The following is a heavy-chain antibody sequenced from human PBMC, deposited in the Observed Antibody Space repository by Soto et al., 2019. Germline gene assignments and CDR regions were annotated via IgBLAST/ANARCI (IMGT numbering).Heavy chain of an antibody. J-gene: IGHJ2*01. V-gene: IGHV3-23*01. CDR1: GFTFSTYA. CDR2: ISPKGGTT. Sequence: EVQLLESGGALVQPGGSLRLSCVASGFTFSTYAMSWVRQAPGGGLEWVSDISPKGGTTYHADSVKGRFTISRDNSKTTRYLEMNSLRVEDTAVYYCAKDGPYCGDYAHFDIWGRGTLVTVSS. D-gene: IGHD4-17*01. CDR3: AKDGPYCGDYAHFDI.